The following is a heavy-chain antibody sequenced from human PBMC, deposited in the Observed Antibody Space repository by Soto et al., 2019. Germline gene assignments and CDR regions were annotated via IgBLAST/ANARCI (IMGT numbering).Heavy chain of an antibody. CDR1: GVSISSYY. Sequence: SETRSLTCTVSGVSISSYYWSWIRQPPGKGLEWIGYIYYSGSTNYNPSLKSRVTISVDTSKNQFSLKLSSVTAADTAVYYCARQDYDYYMDVWGKGTTVTVSS. CDR2: IYYSGST. CDR3: ARQDYDYYMDV. V-gene: IGHV4-59*08. J-gene: IGHJ6*03.